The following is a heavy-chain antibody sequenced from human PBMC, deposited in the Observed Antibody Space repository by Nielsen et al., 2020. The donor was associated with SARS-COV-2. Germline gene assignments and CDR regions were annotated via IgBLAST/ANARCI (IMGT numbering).Heavy chain of an antibody. V-gene: IGHV4-34*01. J-gene: IGHJ6*02. CDR2: INHSGST. D-gene: IGHD4-17*01. Sequence: WIRQPPGKGLEWIGEINHSGSTNYNPSLKSRVTISVDTSKNQFSLKLSSVTAADTAVYYCARVMNGDYDDYYGMDVWGQGTTVTVSS. CDR3: ARVMNGDYDDYYGMDV.